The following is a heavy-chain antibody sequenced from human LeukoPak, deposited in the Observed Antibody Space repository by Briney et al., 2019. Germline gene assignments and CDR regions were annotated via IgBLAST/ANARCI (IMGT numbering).Heavy chain of an antibody. CDR2: IYTSGST. Sequence: SETLSLTCTVSGGSISSYYWSWIRQPPGKGLEWIGYIYTSGSTNYNPSLKSRVAISVDTSKNQFSLKLSSVTAADTAVYYCARGDDYNYYMDVWGKGTTVTVSS. J-gene: IGHJ6*03. CDR3: ARGDDYNYYMDV. CDR1: GGSISSYY. V-gene: IGHV4-4*09. D-gene: IGHD2-21*01.